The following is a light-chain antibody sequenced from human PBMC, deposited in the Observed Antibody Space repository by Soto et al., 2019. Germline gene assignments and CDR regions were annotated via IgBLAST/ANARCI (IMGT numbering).Light chain of an antibody. Sequence: DIQMTQSPSTLSASVGDRVTITCRASQSISNWLAWYQQKPGKAPNLLIYDASSLESGVPSRFSGSRSGTEVTLIISSLQPDDFATYYCQQYNTYSWTFGQGTKVEIK. J-gene: IGKJ1*01. CDR2: DAS. CDR3: QQYNTYSWT. CDR1: QSISNW. V-gene: IGKV1-5*01.